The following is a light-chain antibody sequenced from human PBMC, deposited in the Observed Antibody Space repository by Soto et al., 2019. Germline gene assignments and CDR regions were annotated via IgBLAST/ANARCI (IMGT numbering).Light chain of an antibody. CDR1: QSVSSY. CDR3: QQYGSSNT. J-gene: IGKJ2*01. CDR2: DAS. V-gene: IGKV3-11*01. Sequence: EIVLTQSPATLSLSPGERATLSCRASQSVSSYLVWYQQKPGQAPRLLIYDASTRATGVPARFSGSGSGTDFTLTISSLEPEDFAVYYCQQYGSSNTFGQGTKLEIK.